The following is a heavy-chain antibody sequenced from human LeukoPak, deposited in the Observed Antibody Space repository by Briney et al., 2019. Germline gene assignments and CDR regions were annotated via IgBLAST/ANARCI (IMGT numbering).Heavy chain of an antibody. CDR2: IYTSGST. Sequence: SETLSLTCTVSGGSISSYYWSWIRQPAGKGLEWIGRIYTSGSTNYNPSLKSRVTMSVDTSKNQFSLKLSSVTAADTAVYYCARDLGRVWGVIYLDWFDPWGQGTLVTVSS. CDR1: GGSISSYY. CDR3: ARDLGRVWGVIYLDWFDP. V-gene: IGHV4-4*07. D-gene: IGHD3-10*01. J-gene: IGHJ5*02.